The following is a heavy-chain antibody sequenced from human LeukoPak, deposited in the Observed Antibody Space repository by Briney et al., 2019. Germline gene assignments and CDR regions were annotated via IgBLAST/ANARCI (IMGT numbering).Heavy chain of an antibody. CDR1: GFTFSSFA. D-gene: IGHD1-26*01. CDR3: AKHGGIYYAFDI. J-gene: IGHJ3*02. V-gene: IGHV3-23*01. CDR2: TSGDGAVT. Sequence: GGSLRLSCAASGFTFSSFAMNWVRQAPGKGLEWVSATSGDGAVTYYAASVKGRFTISRDNSKNTLYLQMNSLRAVDTAVYYCAKHGGIYYAFDIWGQGTMVTVSS.